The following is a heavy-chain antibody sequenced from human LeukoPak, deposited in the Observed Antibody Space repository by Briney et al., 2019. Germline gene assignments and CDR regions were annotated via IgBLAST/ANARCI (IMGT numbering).Heavy chain of an antibody. J-gene: IGHJ4*02. CDR1: GFPFNTHA. D-gene: IGHD1-14*01. CDR3: AKLAFYETSAPLRDLSF. Sequence: PGGSLRLSCAASGFPFNTHAMSWVRQAPGKGLEWVSIIRPTGSNTYYASSVKGRFTISRDDSKTTLYLQMSSLKAEDTAIYYCAKLAFYETSAPLRDLSFWGQGTLVTVSS. CDR2: IRPTGSNT. V-gene: IGHV3-23*01.